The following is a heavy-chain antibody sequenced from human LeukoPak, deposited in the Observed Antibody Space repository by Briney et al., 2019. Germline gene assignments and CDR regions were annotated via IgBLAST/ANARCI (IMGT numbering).Heavy chain of an antibody. CDR2: TYYRSKWYN. V-gene: IGHV6-1*01. CDR3: ARGDYDFWSGYPHYFDY. J-gene: IGHJ4*02. CDR1: GDSVSSNSAA. D-gene: IGHD3-3*01. Sequence: SRTLSLTCAISGDSVSSNSAAWNWIRQSPSRGLEWLGRTYYRSKWYNDYAVSVKSRITINPDTSKNQFSLQLNSVTPEDTAVYYCARGDYDFWSGYPHYFDYWGQGTLVTVSS.